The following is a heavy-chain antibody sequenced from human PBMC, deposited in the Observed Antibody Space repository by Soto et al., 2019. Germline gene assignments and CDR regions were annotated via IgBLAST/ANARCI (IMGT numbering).Heavy chain of an antibody. V-gene: IGHV3-64*04. CDR3: AKDSLWFGEFFGYFDY. D-gene: IGHD3-10*01. CDR1: GFIFSEST. J-gene: IGHJ4*02. Sequence: GGSLRLSCSASGFIFSESTIYWVRQVPGKGLEAISAVSTSGRSTYYADSVKDRFTISRDNSKNTLYLQMNSLRAEDTAVYYCAKDSLWFGEFFGYFDYWGQGTLVTVYS. CDR2: VSTSGRST.